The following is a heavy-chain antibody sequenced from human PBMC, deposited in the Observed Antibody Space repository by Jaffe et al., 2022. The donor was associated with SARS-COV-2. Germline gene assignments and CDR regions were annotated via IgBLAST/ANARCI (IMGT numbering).Heavy chain of an antibody. V-gene: IGHV3-21*01. J-gene: IGHJ6*03. CDR1: GFTFSSYS. CDR2: ISSSSSYI. Sequence: EVQLVESGGGLVKPGGSLRLSCAASGFTFSSYSMNWVRQAPGKGLEWVSSISSSSSYIYYADSVKGRFTISRDNAKNSLYLQMNSLRAEDTAVYYCARGGYTTMVRPIRMDVWGKGTTVTVSS. CDR3: ARGGYTTMVRPIRMDV. D-gene: IGHD3-10*01.